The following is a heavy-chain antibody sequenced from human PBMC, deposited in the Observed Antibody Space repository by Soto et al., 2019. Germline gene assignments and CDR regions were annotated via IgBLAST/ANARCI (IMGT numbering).Heavy chain of an antibody. CDR1: GLTVSGKKY. CDR3: ATWNEREHAYDV. Sequence: DVQLVESGGGLMQPGKSLRLSCAASGLTVSGKKYVAWVRQAPGKGLEWVSALYDVDGSFYADSLKGRFTTSSDSSKTTVYLQMNGLRPDDTAVYYCATWNEREHAYDVWGQGTTVTVSS. D-gene: IGHD1-1*01. CDR2: LYDVDGS. J-gene: IGHJ3*01. V-gene: IGHV3-53*01.